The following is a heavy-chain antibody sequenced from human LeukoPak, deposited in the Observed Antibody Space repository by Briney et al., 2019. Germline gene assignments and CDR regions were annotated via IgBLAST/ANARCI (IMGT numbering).Heavy chain of an antibody. D-gene: IGHD6-19*01. V-gene: IGHV3-48*03. CDR3: AKTYSSGWYSFDY. Sequence: GGSLRLSCAASGFTFSSYEMNWVRQAPGTGLEWVSYISSSGSTIYYADSVKGRFTISRDNAKNSLYLQMNSLRAEDTALYYCAKTYSSGWYSFDYWGQGTLVTVSS. CDR2: ISSSGSTI. CDR1: GFTFSSYE. J-gene: IGHJ4*02.